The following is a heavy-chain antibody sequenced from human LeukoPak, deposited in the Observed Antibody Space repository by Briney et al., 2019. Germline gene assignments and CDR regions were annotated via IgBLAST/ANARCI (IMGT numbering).Heavy chain of an antibody. D-gene: IGHD4-23*01. V-gene: IGHV3-30*18. CDR3: AKDPTAGWGYGGNRHYFDY. Sequence: GGSLRLPCAASGFTFSSYGMHWVRQAPGKGLEWVAVISYDGSNKYYADSVKGRFTISRDNSKNTLYLQMNSLRAEDTAVYYCAKDPTAGWGYGGNRHYFDYWGQGTLVTVSS. CDR1: GFTFSSYG. CDR2: ISYDGSNK. J-gene: IGHJ4*02.